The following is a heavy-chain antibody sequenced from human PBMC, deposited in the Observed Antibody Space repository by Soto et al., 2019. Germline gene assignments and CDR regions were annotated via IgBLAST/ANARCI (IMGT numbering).Heavy chain of an antibody. J-gene: IGHJ3*02. D-gene: IGHD3-22*01. CDR3: ARGNPYYYDSSGSRYPFDI. CDR1: GYTFTSYG. CDR2: ISAYNGNT. Sequence: DSVKVSCKASGYTFTSYGISWVRQAPGQGLEWMGWISAYNGNTNYAQKLQGRVTMTTDTSTSTAYMELRSLRSDDTAVYYCARGNPYYYDSSGSRYPFDIWGQGTIVTVSS. V-gene: IGHV1-18*01.